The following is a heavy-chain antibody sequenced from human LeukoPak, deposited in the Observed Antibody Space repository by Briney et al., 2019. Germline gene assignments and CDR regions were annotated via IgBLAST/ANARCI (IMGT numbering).Heavy chain of an antibody. Sequence: GGSLRLSCAASGFTFSSYAMSWVRQAPGKGLEWVSSISSSGRHKYYADSVKGRFTISRDNSKNTLYLQMNSLRAEDTAVYYCAKGYGGSYYHDSSGYYYFDYWGQGTLVTVSS. D-gene: IGHD3-22*01. J-gene: IGHJ4*02. V-gene: IGHV3-23*01. CDR3: AKGYGGSYYHDSSGYYYFDY. CDR2: ISSSGRHK. CDR1: GFTFSSYA.